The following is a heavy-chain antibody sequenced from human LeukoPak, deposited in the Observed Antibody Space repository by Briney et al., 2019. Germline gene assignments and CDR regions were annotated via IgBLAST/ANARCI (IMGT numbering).Heavy chain of an antibody. D-gene: IGHD1-26*01. Sequence: ASVKVSCKASGGTFSSYAISWVRQAPGQGLEWMGRIIPILGIANYAQKFQGRVTITADKSTSTAYMEPSSLRSEDTAVYYCARVGGSGGPDYWGQGTLVTVSS. CDR3: ARVGGSGGPDY. CDR1: GGTFSSYA. CDR2: IIPILGIA. J-gene: IGHJ4*02. V-gene: IGHV1-69*04.